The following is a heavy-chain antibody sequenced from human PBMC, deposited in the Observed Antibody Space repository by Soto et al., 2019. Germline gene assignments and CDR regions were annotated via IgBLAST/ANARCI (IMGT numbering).Heavy chain of an antibody. D-gene: IGHD3-3*01. V-gene: IGHV2-5*02. Sequence: QITLKESGPTLVKPTQTLTLTCTFSGFSLSTSGVGVGWIRQPPGKALVWLALIYWDDDKRYSPSLKSRLTIIKDTSKNQGVLTMTNMDPVDTAAYYCAHSGLGSFWSGKLPVGKGYCFDLWGQGTLVTVSS. CDR2: IYWDDDK. J-gene: IGHJ4*02. CDR1: GFSLSTSGVG. CDR3: AHSGLGSFWSGKLPVGKGYCFDL.